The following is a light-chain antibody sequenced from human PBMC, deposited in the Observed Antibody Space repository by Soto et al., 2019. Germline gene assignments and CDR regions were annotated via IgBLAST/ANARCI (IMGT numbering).Light chain of an antibody. J-gene: IGLJ1*01. Sequence: QLVLTQPPSASGPPGQRVSISCSGSSSNIGSNTVNWYQQLPGTAPKLLIYSNNQRPSGVPDRISGSKSGTSASLSISGLQSAAEADYYCAAWNDSLNAHVFGTGTKVTVL. CDR2: SNN. CDR3: AAWNDSLNAHV. V-gene: IGLV1-44*01. CDR1: SSNIGSNT.